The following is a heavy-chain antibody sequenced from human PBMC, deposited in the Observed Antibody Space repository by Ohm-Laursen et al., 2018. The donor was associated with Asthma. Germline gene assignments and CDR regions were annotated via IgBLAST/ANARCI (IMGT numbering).Heavy chain of an antibody. V-gene: IGHV3-21*01. CDR2: ISGTSTYI. CDR1: GFTFSSYT. J-gene: IGHJ3*02. Sequence: GSLRLSCAASGFTFSSYTMNWVRQAPGKGLEWVSSISGTSTYIYYADSVKGRFTISRDNAKNSLSLQMNSLRAEDTAVYYCARDHGYDYIWGSYRPDAFDIWGQGTMVTVSS. CDR3: ARDHGYDYIWGSYRPDAFDI. D-gene: IGHD3-16*02.